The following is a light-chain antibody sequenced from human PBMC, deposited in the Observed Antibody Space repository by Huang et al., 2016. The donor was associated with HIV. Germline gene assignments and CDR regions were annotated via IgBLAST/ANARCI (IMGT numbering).Light chain of an antibody. CDR3: AQALHFPIT. CDR1: HSLYDRRDGKSY. V-gene: IGKV2-29*03. J-gene: IGKJ4*01. CDR2: DSY. Sequence: DVVLTQTPLTLSLAPGQSASMSCKSSHSLYDRRDGKSYLLWYLQRPGQSPRLLILDSYRRLSGVSNRFTASGSETDFTLKISRLETEDFGLHYCAQALHFPITFGGGTNV.